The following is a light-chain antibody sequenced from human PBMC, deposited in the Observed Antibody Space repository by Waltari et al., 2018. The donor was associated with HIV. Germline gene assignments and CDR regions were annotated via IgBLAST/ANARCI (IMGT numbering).Light chain of an antibody. V-gene: IGLV1-44*01. CDR3: ATWDDSLNGRV. CDR2: KSD. J-gene: IGLJ3*02. Sequence: QSVLTQPPSASGTPGQRVPISCSGGRSNIGDNTVNWYQHLPGTAPKLLIYKSDQRPSGVPDRFSGSKSDTSASLAISGLQSEDEADYYCATWDDSLNGRVFGGGTKLTVL. CDR1: RSNIGDNT.